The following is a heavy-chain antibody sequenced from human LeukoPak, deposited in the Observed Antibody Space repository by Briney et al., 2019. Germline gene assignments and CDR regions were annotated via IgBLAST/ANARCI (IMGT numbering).Heavy chain of an antibody. CDR2: IKQDGSEK. CDR3: ARGGCSGGRCYGFDP. CDR1: GFTFSSYW. J-gene: IGHJ5*02. D-gene: IGHD2-15*01. V-gene: IGHV3-7*03. Sequence: PGGSLRLSCAASGFTFSSYWMSWVRQAPGKGLEWVANIKQDGSEKYYVDSVKGRFTISRDNAKNSLYLQMNSLRAEDTAVYYCARGGCSGGRCYGFDPWGQGTLVTVSS.